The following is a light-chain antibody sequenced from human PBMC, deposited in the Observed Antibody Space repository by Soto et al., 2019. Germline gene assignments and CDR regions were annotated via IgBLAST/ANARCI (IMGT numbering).Light chain of an antibody. J-gene: IGKJ2*01. CDR3: MEALQSHT. CDR2: LGS. V-gene: IGKV2-28*01. Sequence: DIVMPQSPLSLPVTPGEPATISCRSSQSLLHSNGYTYLDWYVQKPGQSTQRLIYLGSNRASGVPDRFSGSGSGTDFTLKISTVEAEDVGVYYCMEALQSHTFGQGTKLEIK. CDR1: QSLLHSNGYTY.